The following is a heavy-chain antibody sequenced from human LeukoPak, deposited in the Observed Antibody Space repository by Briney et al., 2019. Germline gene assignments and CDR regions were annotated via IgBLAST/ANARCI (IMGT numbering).Heavy chain of an antibody. CDR2: IYYSGST. CDR1: GFSLSTSGVC. J-gene: IGHJ4*02. CDR3: ARQGRWELYYFDY. D-gene: IGHD1-7*01. Sequence: ESGPALVKPTQTLTLTCTFSGFSLSTSGVCVSWIRQPPGKGLEWIGYIYYSGSTNYNPSLKSRVTISVDTSKNQFSLKLSSVTAADTAVYYCARQGRWELYYFDYWGQGTLATVSS. V-gene: IGHV4-61*08.